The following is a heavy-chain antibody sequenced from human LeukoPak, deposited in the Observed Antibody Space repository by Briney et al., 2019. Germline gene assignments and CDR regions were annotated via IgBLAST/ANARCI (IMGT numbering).Heavy chain of an antibody. D-gene: IGHD4-11*01. CDR1: GGSISNYY. V-gene: IGHV4-59*01. CDR3: ARSGSNSYYFDY. J-gene: IGHJ4*02. Sequence: SETLSLTCTVSGGSISNYYWSWIRQPPGKGLEWIGYIYYSGNTNYNPSLKSRVTISVDTSKNQFSLKLSSVTAADTAVYYCARSGSNSYYFDYWGQGTLVTVSS. CDR2: IYYSGNT.